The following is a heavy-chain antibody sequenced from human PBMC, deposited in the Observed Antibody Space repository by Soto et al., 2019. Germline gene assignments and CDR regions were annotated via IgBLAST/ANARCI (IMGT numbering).Heavy chain of an antibody. CDR3: ARTYYYGSVRSYGMDV. Sequence: PSETLSLPCTVSGGSISSRSYYRGWNRQPPGKGLEWIGSIYYSGSTYYNPSLKSRVTISVDTSKNQFSLKLSSVTAADTAVYYFARTYYYGSVRSYGMDVWGQGTTVTVS. D-gene: IGHD3-10*01. CDR2: IYYSGST. V-gene: IGHV4-39*01. CDR1: GGSISSRSYY. J-gene: IGHJ6*02.